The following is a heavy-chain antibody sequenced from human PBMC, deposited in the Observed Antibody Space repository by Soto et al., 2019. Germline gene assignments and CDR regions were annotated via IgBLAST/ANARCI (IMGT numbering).Heavy chain of an antibody. CDR1: GFTFSSYG. CDR3: AKISLYYYDSSGYVRKGNHDY. V-gene: IGHV3-30*18. Sequence: QVQLVESGGGVVKPGRSLRLSCAASGFTFSSYGMHWVRQAPGKGLEWVAVISYDGSNKYYADSVKGRFTISRDNSKNTMYLQMNRLRAEDTAVYYCAKISLYYYDSSGYVRKGNHDYWGQGTLVTVSS. CDR2: ISYDGSNK. J-gene: IGHJ4*02. D-gene: IGHD3-22*01.